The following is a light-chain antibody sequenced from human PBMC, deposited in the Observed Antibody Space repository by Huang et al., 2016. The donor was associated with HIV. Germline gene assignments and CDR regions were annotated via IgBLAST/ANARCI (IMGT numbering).Light chain of an antibody. CDR3: QQYYTNYYT. Sequence: DIVMTQSPDSLTVSLGERATINCKSSHALLFNATNKSYLAWYQQRPRRAPNFLIYWASTRASDVPDRFSGSGSGTDFTLTIDSLQAEDMAVYFCQQYYTNYYTFGQGTKLEIQ. V-gene: IGKV4-1*01. J-gene: IGKJ2*01. CDR2: WAS. CDR1: HALLFNATNKSY.